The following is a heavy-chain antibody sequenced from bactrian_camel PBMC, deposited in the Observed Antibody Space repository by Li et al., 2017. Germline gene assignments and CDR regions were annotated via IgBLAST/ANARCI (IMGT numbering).Heavy chain of an antibody. CDR3: AAGFVLPGPCVEMRWSFPAGH. Sequence: HVQLVESGGGSAETGGSLRVSCTASGHTFSTYCMTWWRQAPGKEREGVAGIAVAGDATYYPNSVQGRFSISRDDAKKTLELQMVNLKPEDTAMYYCAAGFVLPGPCVEMRWSFPAGHWGQGTQVTVS. D-gene: IGHD2*01. CDR1: GHTFSTYC. J-gene: IGHJ4*01. V-gene: IGHV3S6*01. CDR2: IAVAGDAT.